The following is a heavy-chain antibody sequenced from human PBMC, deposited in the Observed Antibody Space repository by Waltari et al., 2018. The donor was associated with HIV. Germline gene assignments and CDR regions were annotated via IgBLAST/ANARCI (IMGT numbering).Heavy chain of an antibody. J-gene: IGHJ5*02. Sequence: EVQLVESGGDLVQPGRSLRLSCTASGFTFANYAMHWVRQAPGKGLEWVSGISWNRGSVGYADSVKGRFTISRDNAKNSLYLQMNSLRAEDTALYYCAKDGQFAAPWGQGTLVTVSS. CDR1: GFTFANYA. CDR2: ISWNRGSV. CDR3: AKDGQFAAP. D-gene: IGHD3-16*01. V-gene: IGHV3-9*01.